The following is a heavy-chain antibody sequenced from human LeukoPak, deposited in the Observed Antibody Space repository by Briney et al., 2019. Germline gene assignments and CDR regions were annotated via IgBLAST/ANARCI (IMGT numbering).Heavy chain of an antibody. CDR3: ASSPTDSSGNYSESFDY. CDR2: IYYSGST. CDR1: GGSISSGDYY. V-gene: IGHV4-30-4*01. Sequence: SETLSLTCTVSGGSISSGDYYWSWIRQPPGKGLEWIGYIYYSGSTYYNPSLKSRVTISVDTSKNQFSLKLSSVTAADTAVYYCASSPTDSSGNYSESFDYWGQGTLVTVSS. D-gene: IGHD3-22*01. J-gene: IGHJ4*02.